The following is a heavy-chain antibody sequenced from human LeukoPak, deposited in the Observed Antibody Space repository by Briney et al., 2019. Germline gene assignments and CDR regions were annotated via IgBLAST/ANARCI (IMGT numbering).Heavy chain of an antibody. D-gene: IGHD6-13*01. V-gene: IGHV3-23*01. CDR3: ARHGSWSFDY. J-gene: IGHJ4*02. CDR2: LSSSGGAT. CDR1: GFTFNNYA. Sequence: GGSLRLSCAASGFTFNNYAMSWVRQAPGEGLEWVSSLSSSGGATYYADSVKGRFTISRDSSKNTLYLQMNSLRAEDTAVYYCARHGSWSFDYWGQGTLVTVSA.